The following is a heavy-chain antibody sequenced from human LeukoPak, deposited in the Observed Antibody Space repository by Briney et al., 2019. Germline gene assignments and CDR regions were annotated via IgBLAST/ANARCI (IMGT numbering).Heavy chain of an antibody. Sequence: GGSLRLSCAASGLTFSTYWMHWVRQAPGKGLVWVSRVNSDGSGTTYADSVKGRFTISRDNAKNTLYLQMNSLRAEDTAMYYCARVYSRGPFDSWGQGTLVTVSS. CDR3: ARVYSRGPFDS. J-gene: IGHJ4*02. CDR2: VNSDGSGT. CDR1: GLTFSTYW. V-gene: IGHV3-74*01. D-gene: IGHD6-13*01.